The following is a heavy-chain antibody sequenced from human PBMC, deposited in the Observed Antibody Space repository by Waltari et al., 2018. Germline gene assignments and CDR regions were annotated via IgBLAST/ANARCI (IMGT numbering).Heavy chain of an antibody. J-gene: IGHJ4*02. CDR2: IYYNGDI. CDR3: VKTARSLDY. CDR1: GASVSSSY. Sequence: QVQLQESGPGLVKPSETLSLSCSVSGASVSSSYRSWIRQPPGKGLEYIGYIYYNGDINYNPSLKSRVTMSLDTSNNQLSLNLNSVTAADTGLYYCVKTARSLDYWGQGILVTVSS. V-gene: IGHV4-59*02.